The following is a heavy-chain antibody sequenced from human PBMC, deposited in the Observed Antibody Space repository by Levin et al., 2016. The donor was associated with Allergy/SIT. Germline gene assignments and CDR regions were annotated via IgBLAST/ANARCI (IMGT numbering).Heavy chain of an antibody. CDR2: IYYNGRT. CDR1: GDSVSSSTYY. V-gene: IGHV4-39*01. CDR3: ARGRTVGRGYDYVVY. D-gene: IGHD5-12*01. Sequence: GSLRLSCTVSGDSVSSSTYYWNWIRQPPGKGLEWIGSIYYNGRTYYTPSLESRVTISLDTSNNEFSLKMNSVTAADTAVYYCARGRTVGRGYDYVVYWGQGTLVSVSS. J-gene: IGHJ4*02.